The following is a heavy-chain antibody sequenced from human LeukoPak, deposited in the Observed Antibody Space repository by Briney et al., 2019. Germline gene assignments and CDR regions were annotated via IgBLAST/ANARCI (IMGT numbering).Heavy chain of an antibody. D-gene: IGHD3-10*01. CDR2: INPSGGST. Sequence: GASVKVSCKASGYTFTSYYMHWVRQAPGQGLEWMGIINPSGGSTSYAQKFQGRVTITADESTSTAYMELSSLRSEDTAVYYCAREQLTMVRGVITPTLDYWGQGTLVTVSS. J-gene: IGHJ4*02. CDR3: AREQLTMVRGVITPTLDY. CDR1: GYTFTSYY. V-gene: IGHV1-46*01.